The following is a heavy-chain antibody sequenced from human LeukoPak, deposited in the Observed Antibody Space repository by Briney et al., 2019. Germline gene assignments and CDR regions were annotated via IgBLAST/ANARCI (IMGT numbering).Heavy chain of an antibody. V-gene: IGHV3-21*04. J-gene: IGHJ3*02. D-gene: IGHD1-26*01. CDR1: GFTFSSYS. CDR3: ARDRWELRDDAFDI. Sequence: GGSLRLSCAASGFTFSSYSMNWVRQAPGKGLEWVSSISSSSSYIYYADSVKGRFTISRDNAKNSLYLQMNSLRAEDTAVYYCARDRWELRDDAFDIWGQGTMVTVSS. CDR2: ISSSSSYI.